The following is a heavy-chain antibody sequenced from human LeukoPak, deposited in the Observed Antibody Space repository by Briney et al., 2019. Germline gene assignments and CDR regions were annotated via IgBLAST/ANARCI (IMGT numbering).Heavy chain of an antibody. CDR3: ARSFFGVVPSFDY. CDR1: GFTLSSFE. D-gene: IGHD3-3*01. CDR2: ISSGSAI. J-gene: IGHJ4*02. Sequence: GGSLRLSCAASGFTLSSFEMNWVRQAPGKGLEWVSYISSGSAIWYAASVKGRFTISRDNAKNSLYLQMNSLRAEDTAVYYCARSFFGVVPSFDYWGQGTLVTVPP. V-gene: IGHV3-48*03.